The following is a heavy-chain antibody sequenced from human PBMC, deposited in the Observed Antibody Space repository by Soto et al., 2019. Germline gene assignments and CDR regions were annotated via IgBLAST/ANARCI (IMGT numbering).Heavy chain of an antibody. Sequence: SETLSLTCTVSGGSMSSGGYYWSWIRQSPGKGLEWIGYICHTGSTNYNPSLKSRVTISVDTSKNQFSLKLSSVTAADTAVYYCARRTYGDQPNDYWGQGTLVTVSS. CDR1: GGSMSSGGYY. D-gene: IGHD4-17*01. J-gene: IGHJ4*02. CDR3: ARRTYGDQPNDY. V-gene: IGHV4-61*08. CDR2: ICHTGST.